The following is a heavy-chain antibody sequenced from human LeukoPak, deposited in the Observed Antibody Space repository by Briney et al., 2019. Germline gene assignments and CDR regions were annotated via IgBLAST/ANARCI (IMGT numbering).Heavy chain of an antibody. V-gene: IGHV1-69*05. D-gene: IGHD3-22*01. CDR2: IIPIFGTA. CDR3: ARDRSVEGRYYYDSNGLHYFDY. Sequence: ASVKVSCKVSGGTFSSYAISWVRQAPGQGLEWMGRIIPIFGTANYAQKFQGRVTITTDESTSTAYMELSSLRSEDTAVYYCARDRSVEGRYYYDSNGLHYFDYWGQGTLVTVSS. CDR1: GGTFSSYA. J-gene: IGHJ4*02.